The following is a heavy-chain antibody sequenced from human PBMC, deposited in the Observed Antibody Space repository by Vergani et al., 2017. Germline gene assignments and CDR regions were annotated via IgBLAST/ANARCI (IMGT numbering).Heavy chain of an antibody. V-gene: IGHV4-34*01. CDR3: ARVNTETNGHLYYYYYMDV. CDR1: GGSFTSYH. J-gene: IGHJ6*03. CDR2: IDHTGRP. Sequence: QVQLQQWGGGLLKPSETLSLTCVVNGGSFTSYHWTWIRQSPGEGLEWVGDIDHTGRPDYNPSLKSRLTMSVGNSRNQFSLTLNSVTATDTAISFCARVNTETNGHLYYYYYMDVWGQGTAVTVS. D-gene: IGHD4-11*01.